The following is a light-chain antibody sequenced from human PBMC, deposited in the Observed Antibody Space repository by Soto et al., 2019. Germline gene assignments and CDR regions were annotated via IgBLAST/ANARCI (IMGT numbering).Light chain of an antibody. CDR1: QSISSW. CDR2: NAT. CDR3: QQYNTYPLT. V-gene: IGKV1-5*01. Sequence: DIQMTQSPSTLSASVGDRVTITCRASQSISSWLAWDQQKPGKAPKLLIYNATSLKSGVPSRFSGSGSGTELTLTISSLQPDDFGNYYCQQYNTYPLTFGPGTKVDIK. J-gene: IGKJ3*01.